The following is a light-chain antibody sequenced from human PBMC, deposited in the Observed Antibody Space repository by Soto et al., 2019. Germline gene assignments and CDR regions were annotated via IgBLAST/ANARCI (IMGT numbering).Light chain of an antibody. V-gene: IGLV4-69*01. CDR1: SGHSNYA. J-gene: IGLJ2*01. CDR3: QTWGSGIVV. CDR2: LNSDGSH. Sequence: QAVVTQSPSASASLGASVKLTCTLSSGHSNYAIAWHQQQSEKGPRDLMKLNSDGSHSKGAGIPDRFSGSSSGAERYLTISSLPSESEADYDCQTWGSGIVVFGGGTKLTVL.